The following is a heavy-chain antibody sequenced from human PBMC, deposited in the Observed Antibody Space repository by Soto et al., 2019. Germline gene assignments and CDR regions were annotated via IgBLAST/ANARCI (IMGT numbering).Heavy chain of an antibody. J-gene: IGHJ4*02. CDR1: GGTFSSYA. CDR3: AMAPSLESNRH. V-gene: IGHV1-69*13. CDR2: FIPIFGTA. Sequence: EASVKVSCKASGGTFSSYAISWVRQAPGQGLEWIGVFIPIFGTANYAQKFQGRVTITADESTRTAYMELSSLRSEDTAVYYCAMAPSLESNRHGGQGTLVTVS.